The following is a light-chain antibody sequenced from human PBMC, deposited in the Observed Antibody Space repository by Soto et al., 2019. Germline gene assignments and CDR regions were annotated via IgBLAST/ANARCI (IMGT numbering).Light chain of an antibody. V-gene: IGKV1-39*01. Sequence: DIQMTQSPSSLSASVGDRVTITCRASQTITNYLNWYQHKPGKAPGLLIYAASSLQSGVPSRFSGTGSGTDFTLTISSLQPEDFATYYCQQSYSTPWTFGQGTKVEIK. CDR1: QTITNY. J-gene: IGKJ1*01. CDR3: QQSYSTPWT. CDR2: AAS.